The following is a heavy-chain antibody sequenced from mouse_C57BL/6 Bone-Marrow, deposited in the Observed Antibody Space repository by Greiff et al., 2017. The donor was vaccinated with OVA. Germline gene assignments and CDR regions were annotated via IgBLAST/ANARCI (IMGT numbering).Heavy chain of an antibody. CDR2: IDPANDNT. CDR3: ARGNFGSSFYAMDY. V-gene: IGHV14-3*01. CDR1: GFNIKNTY. D-gene: IGHD1-1*01. J-gene: IGHJ4*01. Sequence: VQLQQSVAELVRPGASVKLSCTASGFNIKNTYMHWVKQRPEQGLEWIGRIDPANDNTKYAPKFQGKATMTADTSSYTAYLQLSSLSSEDTAVYGCARGNFGSSFYAMDYWGQGTSVTVSS.